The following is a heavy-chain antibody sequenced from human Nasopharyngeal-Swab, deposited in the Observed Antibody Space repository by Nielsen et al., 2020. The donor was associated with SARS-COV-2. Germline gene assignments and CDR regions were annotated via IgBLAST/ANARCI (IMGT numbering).Heavy chain of an antibody. D-gene: IGHD4-17*01. J-gene: IGHJ3*02. CDR2: INSDGSST. CDR1: GFTFSSYW. Sequence: GESLKISCAASGFTFSSYWMHWVRQAPGKGLVWVSRINSDGSSTSYADSVKGRFTISRDNAKNTLYLQMNSLRAEDTAVYYCAKDRPPLVTTYAFDIWGQGTMVTVSS. CDR3: AKDRPPLVTTYAFDI. V-gene: IGHV3-74*01.